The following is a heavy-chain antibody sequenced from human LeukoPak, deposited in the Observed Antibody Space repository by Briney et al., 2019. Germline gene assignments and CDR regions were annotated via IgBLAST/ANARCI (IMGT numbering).Heavy chain of an antibody. D-gene: IGHD2-15*01. V-gene: IGHV3-15*05. CDR1: GFTFSNAW. CDR2: IKSKTDGGTT. Sequence: GGSLRLSCPVSGFTFSNAWMSGVRQAPGKGLEWVGRIKSKTDGGTTDYAASVKGRFTISTDDSKNTLNLQMKSLKTEDTAVYYCTTDPQVRSSVGSCFYFDYWGQGTLVTVSS. J-gene: IGHJ4*02. CDR3: TTDPQVRSSVGSCFYFDY.